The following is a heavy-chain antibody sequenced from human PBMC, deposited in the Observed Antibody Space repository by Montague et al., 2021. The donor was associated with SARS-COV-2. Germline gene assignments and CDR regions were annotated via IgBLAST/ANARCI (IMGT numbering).Heavy chain of an antibody. Sequence: SETLSLTCTVSGGSISSYYWSWIRQPPGKGLEWIGYIYCSGSTNYNPSLKSRVTISVDTSKNQFSLKLSSVTAAGTAVYYCARLEAGDCSGGSCYSSWFDPWGQGTLVTVSS. CDR1: GGSISSYY. CDR2: IYCSGST. V-gene: IGHV4-59*08. D-gene: IGHD2-15*01. J-gene: IGHJ5*02. CDR3: ARLEAGDCSGGSCYSSWFDP.